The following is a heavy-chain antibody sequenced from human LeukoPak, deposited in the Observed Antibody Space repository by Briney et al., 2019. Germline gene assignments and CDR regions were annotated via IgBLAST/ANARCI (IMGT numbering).Heavy chain of an antibody. D-gene: IGHD3-16*01. CDR3: ASPLGSEHDAFDI. Sequence: PGESLKISCKGSGYNFNMYWIGWVRQMPGKGLEWMGIIYPGDSDTRYSPSFQGQVTISADKSISTAYLQWSSLKASDTAMYYCASPLGSEHDAFDIWGQGTMVTVSS. J-gene: IGHJ3*02. CDR2: IYPGDSDT. CDR1: GYNFNMYW. V-gene: IGHV5-51*01.